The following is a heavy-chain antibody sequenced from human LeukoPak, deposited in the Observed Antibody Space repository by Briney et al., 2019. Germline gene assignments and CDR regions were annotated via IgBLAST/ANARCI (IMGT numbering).Heavy chain of an antibody. CDR1: GFTFSSYG. J-gene: IGHJ5*02. CDR2: ISGSGGNT. D-gene: IGHD6-25*01. Sequence: PGGSLRLSCAASGFTFSSYGMSWARQAPGKGLEWVSAISGSGGNTYYADSVKGRFTISRDNSKNTLYMQMNSLRAEDTAVYYCAKDLSPAAAWGQGTLVTVSS. V-gene: IGHV3-23*01. CDR3: AKDLSPAAA.